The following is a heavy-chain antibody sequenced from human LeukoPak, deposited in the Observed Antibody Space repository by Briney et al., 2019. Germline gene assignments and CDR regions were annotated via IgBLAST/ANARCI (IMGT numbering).Heavy chain of an antibody. CDR1: GYTLAELS. D-gene: IGHD1-1*01. Sequence: ASVQVSCKVSGYTLAELSIHWVRQATGHGLEWMGWMNPNSAHTGHAQKFQGRVTMTRDTSISTAYMELSGLTSEDTAMYCCARGPSLHTNWVGGRWFDPWGQGTLVTVSS. V-gene: IGHV1-8*01. CDR2: MNPNSAHT. CDR3: ARGPSLHTNWVGGRWFDP. J-gene: IGHJ5*02.